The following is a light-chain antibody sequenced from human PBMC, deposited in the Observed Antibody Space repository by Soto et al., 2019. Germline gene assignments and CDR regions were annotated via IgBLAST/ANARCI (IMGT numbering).Light chain of an antibody. CDR3: SSHASSGV. J-gene: IGLJ1*01. CDR2: EGN. Sequence: QSALTQPASVSGSPGQSITISCTGSVSDVGSFGPVSWYQQHPGQVPKLIIYEGNRRPSGVSSRFSSSKSGNTASLTISGLQPEDEADYYCSSHASSGVFGTGTKVTVL. V-gene: IGLV2-14*02. CDR1: VSDVGSFGP.